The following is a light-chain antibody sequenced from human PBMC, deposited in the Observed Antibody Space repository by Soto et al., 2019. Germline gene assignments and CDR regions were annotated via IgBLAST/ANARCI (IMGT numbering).Light chain of an antibody. J-gene: IGKJ4*01. CDR3: QQRINWPPT. V-gene: IGKV3-11*01. CDR1: QSVSAY. CDR2: DAS. Sequence: EIVLAQSPATLSLSPGERATLSCRASQSVSAYLAWYQQKPGQAPRVLIYDASNRATGIPARFSGSGYGTDFTRTITSLEPEDFAFYYCQQRINWPPTFGGGTKVEIK.